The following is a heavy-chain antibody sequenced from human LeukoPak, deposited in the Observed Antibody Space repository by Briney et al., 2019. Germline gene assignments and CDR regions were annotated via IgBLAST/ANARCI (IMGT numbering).Heavy chain of an antibody. D-gene: IGHD6-13*01. CDR1: GFTFSSYS. CDR2: ISSSSSYI. J-gene: IGHJ4*02. Sequence: PGGSLRLSCAASGFTFSSYSMNWVRQAPGKGLEWVSSISSSSSYIYYADSVKGRFTISRDNAKNSLYLQMNSLRAEDTAVYYCARGGIAAAGKNQFWGQGTLVTVSS. V-gene: IGHV3-21*01. CDR3: ARGGIAAAGKNQF.